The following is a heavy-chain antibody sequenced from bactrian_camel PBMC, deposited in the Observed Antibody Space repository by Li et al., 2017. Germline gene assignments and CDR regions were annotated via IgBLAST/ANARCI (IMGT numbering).Heavy chain of an antibody. Sequence: DVQLVESGGGLVQAGGSLKLSCVASQFTFSSSRSCMGWFRQAPGKDREGVAGIYSGGEPTYYAESVKGRFTISRDNGENTVYLQMNDLKPEDTAVYYCAADRPSFGLLCGLWSARFNYWARGPRSPSP. J-gene: IGHJ4*01. D-gene: IGHD1*01. CDR2: IYSGGEPT. CDR1: QFTFSSSRSC. V-gene: IGHV3S40*01.